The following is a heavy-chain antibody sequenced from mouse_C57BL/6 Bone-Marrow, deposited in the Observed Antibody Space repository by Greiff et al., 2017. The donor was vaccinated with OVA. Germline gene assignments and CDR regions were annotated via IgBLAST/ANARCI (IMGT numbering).Heavy chain of an antibody. CDR1: GFNIKDDY. Sequence: VHVKQSGAELVRPGASVKLSCTASGFNIKDDYMHWVKQRPEQGLEWIGWIDPENGDTEYASKFQGKATITADTSSNTAYLQLSSLTSEDTAVYYCTTNSNYEDYAMDYWGQGTSVTVSS. J-gene: IGHJ4*01. CDR2: IDPENGDT. V-gene: IGHV14-4*01. D-gene: IGHD2-5*01. CDR3: TTNSNYEDYAMDY.